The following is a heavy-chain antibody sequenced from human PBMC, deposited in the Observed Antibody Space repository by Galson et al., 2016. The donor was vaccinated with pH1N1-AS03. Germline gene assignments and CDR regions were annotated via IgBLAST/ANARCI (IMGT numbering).Heavy chain of an antibody. CDR1: GGTFSGFF. CDR2: VDHSGII. V-gene: IGHV4-34*01. J-gene: IGHJ6*02. D-gene: IGHD3-16*01. CDR3: ARLLGKALPRLGRNFGMDV. Sequence: ETLSLTCDVLGGTFSGFFWNWVRQSSGKGLEWIGEVDHSGIITYNPSLRSRLNRSLDTSSRQFSPKLTSVTAADTAVYFCARLLGKALPRLGRNFGMDVWGQGTTVTVSS.